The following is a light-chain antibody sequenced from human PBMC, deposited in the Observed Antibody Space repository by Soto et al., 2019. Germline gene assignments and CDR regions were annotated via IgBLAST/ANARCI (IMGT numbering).Light chain of an antibody. Sequence: QSALTQPPSASGSPGQSVTISCTGTSTDVGAYNYVSWYQQHPGKAPKLMIYEVTKRPSGVPERFSGSKSGNTASLTVSGLQTEDEADYYCGSHAGNSNLVFGGGTKLTVL. CDR3: GSHAGNSNLV. V-gene: IGLV2-8*01. CDR2: EVT. CDR1: STDVGAYNY. J-gene: IGLJ3*02.